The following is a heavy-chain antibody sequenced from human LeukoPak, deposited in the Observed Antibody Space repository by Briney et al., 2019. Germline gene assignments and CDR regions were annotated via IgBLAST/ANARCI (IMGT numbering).Heavy chain of an antibody. V-gene: IGHV3-21*01. J-gene: IGHJ3*02. CDR3: AREDTAMVWEISDAFDI. Sequence: PGGSLRLSCAASGFTFSSYEMNWVRQAPGKGLEWVSSISSSSSYIYYADSVKGRFTISRDNAKNSLYLQMNSLRAEDTAVYYCAREDTAMVWEISDAFDIWGQGTMVTVSS. CDR2: ISSSSSYI. CDR1: GFTFSSYE. D-gene: IGHD5-18*01.